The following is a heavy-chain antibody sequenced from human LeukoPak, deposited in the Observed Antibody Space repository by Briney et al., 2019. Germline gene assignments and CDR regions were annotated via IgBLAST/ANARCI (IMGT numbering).Heavy chain of an antibody. CDR3: AKVFSTATGSDASDI. J-gene: IGHJ3*02. CDR1: GFTFSSYA. Sequence: PGGSLRLSCAASGFTFSSYAMSWVRQAPGKGLEWVSAISVSGGSTYSADSVKGRFTISRDNSKNTLFLQMNSLRAEDTAVYYCAKVFSTATGSDASDIWGLGTMVTVSS. CDR2: ISVSGGST. V-gene: IGHV3-23*01. D-gene: IGHD4-11*01.